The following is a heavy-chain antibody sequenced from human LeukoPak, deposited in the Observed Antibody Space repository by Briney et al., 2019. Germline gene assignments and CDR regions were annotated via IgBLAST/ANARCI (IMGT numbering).Heavy chain of an antibody. D-gene: IGHD1-14*01. CDR3: ARDLAVRPDNYYYYGMDV. Sequence: PGGSLRLSCAASGFTFSSYGMHWVRQAPGKGLEWMAVIWYDGSNKYYADSVKGRFTISRDNSKNTLYLQMNSLRAEDTAVYYCARDLAVRPDNYYYYGMDVWGQGTTVTVSS. CDR1: GFTFSSYG. J-gene: IGHJ6*02. CDR2: IWYDGSNK. V-gene: IGHV3-33*01.